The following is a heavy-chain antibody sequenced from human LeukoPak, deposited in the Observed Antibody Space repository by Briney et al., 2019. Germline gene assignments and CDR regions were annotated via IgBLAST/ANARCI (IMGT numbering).Heavy chain of an antibody. V-gene: IGHV3-48*02. Sequence: PGGSLRLSCAASGFTFRSYSMNWVRQAPGKGLEWVSYITSGSSPIYYADSVKGRFTISRDNAKNSLYLQMNSLRDEDTAVYYCARRAYGDDSFDYWGQGTLVTVPS. CDR2: ITSGSSPI. J-gene: IGHJ4*02. D-gene: IGHD4-17*01. CDR3: ARRAYGDDSFDY. CDR1: GFTFRSYS.